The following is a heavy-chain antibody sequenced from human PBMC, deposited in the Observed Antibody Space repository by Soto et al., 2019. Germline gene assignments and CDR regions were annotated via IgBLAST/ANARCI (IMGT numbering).Heavy chain of an antibody. V-gene: IGHV1-69*06. D-gene: IGHD4-17*01. CDR2: IIPIFGTT. CDR1: GGTFSNYV. J-gene: IGHJ6*02. Sequence: SVKVSCKASGGTFSNYVISWVRQAPGQGLEWMGGIIPIFGTTNYARKFQGRVTITADKSTSTAYMELNSLRSEDTAVYYCARGRAVTSLHYYDMDVWGQGTTVTLSS. CDR3: ARGRAVTSLHYYDMDV.